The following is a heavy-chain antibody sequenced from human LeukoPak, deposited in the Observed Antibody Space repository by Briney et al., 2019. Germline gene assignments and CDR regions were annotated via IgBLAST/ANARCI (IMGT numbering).Heavy chain of an antibody. V-gene: IGHV3-48*03. CDR1: GFTFSSYE. J-gene: IGHJ3*02. CDR3: ARGRFGELYDAFDI. CDR2: ISSSGSTI. D-gene: IGHD3-10*01. Sequence: AGGSLRLSCAASGFTFSSYEMNWVRQAPGKGLEWVSYISSSGSTIYYADSVKGRFTISRDNSKNTLYLQMNSLRAEDTAVYYCARGRFGELYDAFDIWGQGTMVTVSS.